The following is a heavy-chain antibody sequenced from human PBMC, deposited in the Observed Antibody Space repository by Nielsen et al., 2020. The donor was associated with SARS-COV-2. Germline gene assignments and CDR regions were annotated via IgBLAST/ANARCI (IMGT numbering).Heavy chain of an antibody. D-gene: IGHD4/OR15-4a*01. J-gene: IGHJ4*02. Sequence: GESLKISCVASGFTVSSDYMTWVRQAPGRGLEWVSVIYTGDRTYYADSVKGRFIVSRDNSKNTLYLQMNSLRAEDTAVYYCAKDRAGATYARFDFWGQGTLVTVSS. CDR3: AKDRAGATYARFDF. CDR2: IYTGDRT. CDR1: GFTVSSDY. V-gene: IGHV3-66*01.